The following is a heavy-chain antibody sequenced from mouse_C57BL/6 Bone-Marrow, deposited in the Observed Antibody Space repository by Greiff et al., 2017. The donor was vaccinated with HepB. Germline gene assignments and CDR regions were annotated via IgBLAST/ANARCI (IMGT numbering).Heavy chain of an antibody. CDR3: ARDFGGYWYFDV. CDR2: ISDGGSYT. Sequence: EVKLEESGGGLVKPGGSLKLSCAASGFTFSSYAMSWVRQTPEKRLEWVATISDGGSYTYYPDNVKGRFTISRDNAKNNLYLQMSHLKSEDTAMYYCARDFGGYWYFDVWGTGTTVTVSS. CDR1: GFTFSSYA. J-gene: IGHJ1*03. D-gene: IGHD1-1*02. V-gene: IGHV5-4*01.